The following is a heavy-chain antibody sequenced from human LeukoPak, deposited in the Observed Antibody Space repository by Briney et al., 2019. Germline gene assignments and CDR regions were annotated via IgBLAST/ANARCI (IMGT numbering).Heavy chain of an antibody. D-gene: IGHD3-22*01. V-gene: IGHV3-21*01. Sequence: GGSLRLSCVASGFIFSDYSMDWVRQAPGKGLEWVSSISSSSAYIFYSDSVKGRFTISRDNAKNSLYLQMNSLRAEDTAVYYCAKGRTLYDYYDSSGADYWGQGTLVTVSS. CDR3: AKGRTLYDYYDSSGADY. CDR2: ISSSSAYI. CDR1: GFIFSDYS. J-gene: IGHJ4*02.